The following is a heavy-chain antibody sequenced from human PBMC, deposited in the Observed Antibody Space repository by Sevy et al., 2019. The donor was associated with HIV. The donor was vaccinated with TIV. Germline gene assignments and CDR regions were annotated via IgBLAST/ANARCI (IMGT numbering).Heavy chain of an antibody. J-gene: IGHJ4*02. CDR3: AREFYGETVPYDFDY. CDR1: GVSFINNY. D-gene: IGHD4-17*01. CDR2: IYTSGST. Sequence: SETLSLTCTVSGVSFINNYWTWIRQPAGKGLEWIGHIYTSGSTRYNPSLQNRVTMSVDTSKNYFSLRLSSVTAADTAVYYCAREFYGETVPYDFDYWGQGTLVTVSS. V-gene: IGHV4-4*07.